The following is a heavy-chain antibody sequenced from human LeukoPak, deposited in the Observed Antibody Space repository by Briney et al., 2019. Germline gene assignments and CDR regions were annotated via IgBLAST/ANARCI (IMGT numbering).Heavy chain of an antibody. CDR2: IYNSGST. CDR1: GGSISSYY. Sequence: SETLSLTCTVSGGSISSYYWSWIRQPPGKGLEWIGYIYNSGSTNYNPSLKSRVTISVDTSKNQFSLKLSSVTAADTAVYYCARGNVADYYGSASHNYWGQGTLVTVSS. J-gene: IGHJ4*02. V-gene: IGHV4-59*01. CDR3: ARGNVADYYGSASHNY. D-gene: IGHD3-10*01.